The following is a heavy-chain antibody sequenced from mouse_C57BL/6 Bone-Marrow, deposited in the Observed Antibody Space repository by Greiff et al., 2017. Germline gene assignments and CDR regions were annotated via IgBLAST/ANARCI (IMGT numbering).Heavy chain of an antibody. J-gene: IGHJ2*01. D-gene: IGHD3-1*01. V-gene: IGHV1-15*01. CDR3: TRPGWAYFDY. Sequence: QVQLKQSGAELVRPGASVTLSCKASGYTFTDYEMHWVKQTPVHGLEWIGAIDPETGGTAYNQKFKGKAILTADKSSSTAYVELRSLTSEDSAVYYCTRPGWAYFDYWGQGTTLAVSS. CDR1: GYTFTDYE. CDR2: IDPETGGT.